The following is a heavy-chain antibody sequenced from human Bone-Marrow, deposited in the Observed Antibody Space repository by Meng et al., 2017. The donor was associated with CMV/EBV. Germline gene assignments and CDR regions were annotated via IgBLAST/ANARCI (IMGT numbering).Heavy chain of an antibody. CDR2: TYYRSKWYN. D-gene: IGHD3-22*01. Sequence: SQTLSLTCAISGDSVSSNSAAWNWIRQSPSRGLEWLGRTYYRSKWYNDYAVSVKSRITINPDTSKNQFSLQLNSVTPEDTAVYYCARDRDYYDSSGYYYYGMDVWGQGTKVTVSS. J-gene: IGHJ6*02. CDR1: GDSVSSNSAA. V-gene: IGHV6-1*01. CDR3: ARDRDYYDSSGYYYYGMDV.